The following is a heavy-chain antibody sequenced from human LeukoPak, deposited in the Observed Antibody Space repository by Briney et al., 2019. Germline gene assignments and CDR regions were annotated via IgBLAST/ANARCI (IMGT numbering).Heavy chain of an antibody. CDR2: TIPIRGMT. J-gene: IGHJ4*02. V-gene: IGHV1-69*04. CDR3: ARGPHDGTFYFDS. D-gene: IGHD1-26*01. Sequence: GASVKVSCKISGGTFGSYGISWVRQAPGQGPEWMGRTIPIRGMTNYAQKFQGRVTITADTSTSTAYMELSSLTSEDTAVYFCARGPHDGTFYFDSWGQGTLVIVSS. CDR1: GGTFGSYG.